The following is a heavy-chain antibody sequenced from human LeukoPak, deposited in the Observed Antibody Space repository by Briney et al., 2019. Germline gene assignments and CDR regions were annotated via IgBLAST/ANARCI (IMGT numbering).Heavy chain of an antibody. D-gene: IGHD3-10*01. CDR1: GYSISSGYY. J-gene: IGHJ4*02. CDR3: ARGSDCFDY. V-gene: IGHV4-38-2*01. Sequence: PSETLSLTCAVSGYSISSGYYWGWIRQPPGKGLEWIGSIYHSGSTYYNPSLKSRVTISVDTSKNQFSLKLSSVTAADTAVYYCARGSDCFDYWGQGTLVTVSS. CDR2: IYHSGST.